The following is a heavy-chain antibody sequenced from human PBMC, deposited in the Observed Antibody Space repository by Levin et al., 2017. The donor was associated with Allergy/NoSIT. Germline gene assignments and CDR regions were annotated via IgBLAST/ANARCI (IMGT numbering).Heavy chain of an antibody. CDR1: GFTFSSYS. Sequence: GGSLRLSCAASGFTFSSYSMNWVRQAPGKGLEWVSSISSSSSYIYYADSVKGRFTISRDNAKNSLYLQMNSLRAEDTAVYYCARDLRGVIVVVPFDYWGQGTLVTVSS. V-gene: IGHV3-21*01. D-gene: IGHD3-22*01. J-gene: IGHJ4*02. CDR3: ARDLRGVIVVVPFDY. CDR2: ISSSSSYI.